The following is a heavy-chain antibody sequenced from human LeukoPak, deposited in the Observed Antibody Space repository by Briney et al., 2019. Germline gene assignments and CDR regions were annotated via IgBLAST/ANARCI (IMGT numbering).Heavy chain of an antibody. CDR1: GFSFDKHT. D-gene: IGHD5-24*01. Sequence: GGSLRLSCVASGFSFDKHTMHWVRQAPGMGLEFVSSINSVGGAIFYGSSVKDRFTISRDNSKNMVYLQMGSLRVEDMAVYYCARVGDGSSYDLWGQGTLLTVPS. J-gene: IGHJ5*02. V-gene: IGHV3-64*01. CDR2: INSVGGAI. CDR3: ARVGDGSSYDL.